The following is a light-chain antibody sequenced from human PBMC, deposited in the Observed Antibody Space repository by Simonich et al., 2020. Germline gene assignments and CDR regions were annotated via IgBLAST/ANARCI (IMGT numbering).Light chain of an antibody. CDR2: EGS. J-gene: IGKJ1*01. Sequence: DIVMTQTPLSLSVTTGQPASISCKSSQSLLHSDGKTYLYWYLQMPGQSPQLLIYEGSNRFSGVPDRFSGSGSGTDFTLKISRVEAEDVGVYYCMQGTHWPPWTFGQGTKVEIK. V-gene: IGKV2-29*03. CDR1: QSLLHSDGKTY. CDR3: MQGTHWPPWT.